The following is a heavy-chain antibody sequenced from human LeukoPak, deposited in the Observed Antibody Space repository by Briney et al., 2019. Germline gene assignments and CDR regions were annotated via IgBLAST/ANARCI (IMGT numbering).Heavy chain of an antibody. J-gene: IGHJ4*02. Sequence: PSETLSLTCAVSGYSISSGYYWGWIRQPPGKGLEWIGSIYHSGSTYYNPSLKSRVTISVDTSKNQFSLKLSSVTAADTAVYYRARQTVTTQPFDYWGQGTLVTVSS. CDR1: GYSISSGYY. V-gene: IGHV4-38-2*01. D-gene: IGHD4-17*01. CDR2: IYHSGST. CDR3: ARQTVTTQPFDY.